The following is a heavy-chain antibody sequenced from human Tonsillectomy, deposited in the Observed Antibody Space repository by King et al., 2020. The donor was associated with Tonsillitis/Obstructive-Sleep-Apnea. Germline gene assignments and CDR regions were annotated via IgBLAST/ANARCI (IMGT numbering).Heavy chain of an antibody. Sequence: QLQESGPGLVKPSETLSLTCTVSGGSISSYYWSWIRQPPGKGLEWIGYIFYSGSTNYNPSLKSRVTISVDTSKKQFSLKLGSVTAADTAVYYCARDHCSSTSCYGNYYYMDVWGKGTTVTVSS. J-gene: IGHJ6*03. CDR1: GGSISSYY. V-gene: IGHV4-59*01. CDR3: ARDHCSSTSCYGNYYYMDV. D-gene: IGHD2-2*01. CDR2: IFYSGST.